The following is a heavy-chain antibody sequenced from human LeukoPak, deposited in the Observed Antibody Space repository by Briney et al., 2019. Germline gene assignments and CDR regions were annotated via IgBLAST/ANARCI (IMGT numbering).Heavy chain of an antibody. J-gene: IGHJ4*02. CDR3: AKGSGWYLY. D-gene: IGHD6-19*01. CDR1: GFPFTNAW. V-gene: IGHV4-4*02. Sequence: GSLRLSCAASGFPFTNAWMSWVRQPPGKGLEWIGEIYHSGSTNYNPSLKSRVTISVDKSKNQFSLKLSSVTAADTAVYYCAKGSGWYLYWGQGTLVTVSS. CDR2: IYHSGST.